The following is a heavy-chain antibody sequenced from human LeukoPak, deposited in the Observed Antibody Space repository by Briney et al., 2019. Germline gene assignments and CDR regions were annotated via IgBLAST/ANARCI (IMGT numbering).Heavy chain of an antibody. D-gene: IGHD2-2*01. J-gene: IGHJ4*02. CDR3: ARDWDIVVVPAARNYFDY. CDR2: INPNSGGT. CDR1: GYTFTGYY. V-gene: IGHV1-2*02. Sequence: ASVKVSCKASGYTFTGYYMHWVRQAPGQGLEWMGWINPNSGGTNYAQKFQGRVTVTRDTSISTAYMELSRLRSDDTAVYYCARDWDIVVVPAARNYFDYWGQGTLVTVSS.